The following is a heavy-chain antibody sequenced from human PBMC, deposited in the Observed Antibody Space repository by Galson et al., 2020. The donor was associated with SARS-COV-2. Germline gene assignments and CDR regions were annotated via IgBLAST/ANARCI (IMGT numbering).Heavy chain of an antibody. V-gene: IGHV6-1*01. CDR2: TYFRSQWYY. CDR1: GDSVSSDNAA. CDR3: AREFLTVADGIDV. J-gene: IGHJ6*02. Sequence: SQTLSLTCDISGDSVSSDNAAWNWIRQSPSRGLEWLGKTYFRSQWYYDYAVSVKSRITISPDTSKNQFSLQLKSVTPEDTAVYYCAREFLTVADGIDVWDQGTTVTVSS. D-gene: IGHD6-19*01.